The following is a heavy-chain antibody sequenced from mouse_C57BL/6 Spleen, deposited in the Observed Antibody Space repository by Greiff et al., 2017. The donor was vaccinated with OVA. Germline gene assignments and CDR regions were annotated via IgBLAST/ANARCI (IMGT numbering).Heavy chain of an antibody. V-gene: IGHV6-3*01. CDR3: TTMITTRWYFDV. D-gene: IGHD2-4*01. CDR1: GFTFSNYW. CDR2: IRLKSDNYAT. Sequence: EVKVVESGGGLVQPGGSMKLSCVASGFTFSNYWMNWVRQSPEKGLEWVAQIRLKSDNYATHYAESVKGRFTISRDDSKSSVYLQMNNLRAEDTGIYYCTTMITTRWYFDVWGTGTTVTVSS. J-gene: IGHJ1*03.